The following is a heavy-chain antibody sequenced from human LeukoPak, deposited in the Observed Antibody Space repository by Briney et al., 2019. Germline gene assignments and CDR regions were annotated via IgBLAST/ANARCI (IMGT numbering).Heavy chain of an antibody. D-gene: IGHD6-19*01. J-gene: IGHJ4*02. CDR1: GYTFTGYY. V-gene: IGHV1-2*06. Sequence: GASVKVSCKASGYTFTGYYMHWVRQAPGQGLEWMGRINPNSGGTNYAQKFQGRVTMTRDTSISTAYMELSRLRSDDTAVYYCARVAVAGHPPWPGIDYWGQGTLVTVPS. CDR2: INPNSGGT. CDR3: ARVAVAGHPPWPGIDY.